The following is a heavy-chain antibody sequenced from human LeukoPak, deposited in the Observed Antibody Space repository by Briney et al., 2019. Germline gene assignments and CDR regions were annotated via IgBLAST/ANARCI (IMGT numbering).Heavy chain of an antibody. J-gene: IGHJ4*02. V-gene: IGHV3-23*01. CDR3: ARGRGLPGPLDY. CDR2: ISGSGVST. D-gene: IGHD3-10*01. Sequence: PGGSLRLSCAASGFTFSNYGMTWVRQAPGKGLEWVSSISGSGVSTYYADSVKGRFTISRENSKNTLNLQMNSLRAEDTAVYYCARGRGLPGPLDYWGQGTLVTVSS. CDR1: GFTFSNYG.